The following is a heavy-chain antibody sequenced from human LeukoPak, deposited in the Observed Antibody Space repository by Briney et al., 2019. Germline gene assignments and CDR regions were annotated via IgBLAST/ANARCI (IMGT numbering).Heavy chain of an antibody. V-gene: IGHV4-59*01. CDR1: GGSISNYY. Sequence: SETLSLTCTVSGGSISNYYWSWIRQPPGKGLEWIGYIYYAGSTNYNPSFKSRVTISVDTSKNQFSLKLSSVTAADTAVYYCARRPSSGWPNWFDPWGQGTLVTVSS. CDR3: ARRPSSGWPNWFDP. CDR2: IYYAGST. J-gene: IGHJ5*02. D-gene: IGHD6-19*01.